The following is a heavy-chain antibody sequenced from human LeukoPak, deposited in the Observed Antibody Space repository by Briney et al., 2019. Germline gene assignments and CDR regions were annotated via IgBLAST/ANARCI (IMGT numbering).Heavy chain of an antibody. Sequence: GGSLRLSCAASGCTFSSYAMSWVREAPGKGLEWVSAISGSGGSTYYADSVKGRFTISRDNSKNTLYLQMNSLRAEDTAVYYCAKVIWFGESNGPFDYWGQGTLVTVSS. D-gene: IGHD3-10*01. V-gene: IGHV3-23*01. CDR2: ISGSGGST. CDR1: GCTFSSYA. CDR3: AKVIWFGESNGPFDY. J-gene: IGHJ4*02.